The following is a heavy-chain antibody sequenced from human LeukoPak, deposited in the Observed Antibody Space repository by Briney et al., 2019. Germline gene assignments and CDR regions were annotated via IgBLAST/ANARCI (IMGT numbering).Heavy chain of an antibody. CDR2: IIPILGIA. CDR1: GGTFSSYA. Sequence: GASVKVSCKASGGTFSSYAISWVRQAPGQGLEWMGRIIPILGIANYAQKFQGRVTITADKSTSTAYMELSSLRSEDTAVYYCARDQEMATIENDYWGQGTLVTVSS. J-gene: IGHJ4*02. D-gene: IGHD5-24*01. V-gene: IGHV1-69*04. CDR3: ARDQEMATIENDY.